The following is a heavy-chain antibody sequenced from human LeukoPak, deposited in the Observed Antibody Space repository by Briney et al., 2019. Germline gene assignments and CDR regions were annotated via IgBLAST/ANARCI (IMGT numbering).Heavy chain of an antibody. CDR2: IYHSGST. V-gene: IGHV4-38-2*02. D-gene: IGHD3-22*01. J-gene: IGHJ3*02. Sequence: PSETLSLTCTVSGYSISSGYYWGWIRQPPGEGLEWIGNIYHSGSTYYNPSLNSRVTISVDTSKNQFSLKLSSVTAADTAVYCCGRPLSYYSDSSGDDAFDIWGQGTMVTVSS. CDR3: GRPLSYYSDSSGDDAFDI. CDR1: GYSISSGYY.